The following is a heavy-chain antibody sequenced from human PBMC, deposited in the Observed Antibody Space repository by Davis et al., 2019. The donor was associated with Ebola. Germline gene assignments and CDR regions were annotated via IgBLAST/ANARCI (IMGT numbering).Heavy chain of an antibody. CDR2: ISSSSSYI. CDR3: ARGGSSGWYFDY. D-gene: IGHD6-19*01. Sequence: GESLKISCAASGFTFSSYSMNWVRQAPGKGLEWVSSISSSSSYIYYADSVKGRFTISRDNAKNSLYLQMNSLRAEDTAVYYCARGGSSGWYFDYWGQGTLVTVSS. V-gene: IGHV3-21*01. J-gene: IGHJ4*02. CDR1: GFTFSSYS.